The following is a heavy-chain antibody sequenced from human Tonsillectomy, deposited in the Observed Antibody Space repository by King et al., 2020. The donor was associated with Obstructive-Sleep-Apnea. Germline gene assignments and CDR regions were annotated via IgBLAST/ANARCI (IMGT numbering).Heavy chain of an antibody. CDR2: IWYDGSNK. D-gene: IGHD6-13*01. J-gene: IGHJ4*02. V-gene: IGHV3-33*06. CDR1: GFTFSSYG. CDR3: AKEPGAAAGTGPLDY. Sequence: VQLVESGGGVVQPGRSLRLSCAASGFTFSSYGMHWVRQAPGKGLEWVAVIWYDGSNKYYADSVKGRFTISRDNSKNTLYLQMNSLRAEDTAVYYCAKEPGAAAGTGPLDYWGQGTLVTVSS.